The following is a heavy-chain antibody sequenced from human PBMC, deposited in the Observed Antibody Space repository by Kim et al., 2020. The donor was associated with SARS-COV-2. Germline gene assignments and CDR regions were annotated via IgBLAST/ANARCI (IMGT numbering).Heavy chain of an antibody. CDR1: VFTFSSYG. V-gene: IGHV3-33*01. J-gene: IGHJ6*02. CDR3: ARDLYSSSWYSYYYGMDV. CDR2: IWYDGSNK. D-gene: IGHD6-13*01. Sequence: GGSLRLSCAASVFTFSSYGMHWVRQAPGKGLEWVAVIWYDGSNKYYADSVKGRFTISRDNSKNTLYLQMNSLRAEDTAVYYCARDLYSSSWYSYYYGMDVWGQGTTVTVSS.